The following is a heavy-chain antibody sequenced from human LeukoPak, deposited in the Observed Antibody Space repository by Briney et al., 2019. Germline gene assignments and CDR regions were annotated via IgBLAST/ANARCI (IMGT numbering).Heavy chain of an antibody. Sequence: SETLSLTCTVSGGSISGYYWSWIRQPAGKGLEWIGRIYTIGSTNYNPSLKSRFTMSVDTSKNQFSLKLTSVTAADTAVYYCAREGNIIRFLNDWGQGTLVTVSS. CDR2: IYTIGST. CDR3: AREGNIIRFLND. CDR1: GGSISGYY. D-gene: IGHD3-3*01. V-gene: IGHV4-4*07. J-gene: IGHJ4*02.